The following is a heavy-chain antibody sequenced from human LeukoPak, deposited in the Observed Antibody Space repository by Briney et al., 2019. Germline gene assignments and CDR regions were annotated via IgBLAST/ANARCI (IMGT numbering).Heavy chain of an antibody. Sequence: TGGSLRLSCAASGFTFSSYSMNWVRQAPGKGLEWVSSISSRSSYIDYADSLKGRFTISRDNAKNSLYLQMNSLRAEDTAVYYCARRKEPVAGSLSHFDYWGQGTLVTVSS. CDR3: ARRKEPVAGSLSHFDY. V-gene: IGHV3-21*01. CDR2: ISSRSSYI. D-gene: IGHD6-19*01. J-gene: IGHJ4*02. CDR1: GFTFSSYS.